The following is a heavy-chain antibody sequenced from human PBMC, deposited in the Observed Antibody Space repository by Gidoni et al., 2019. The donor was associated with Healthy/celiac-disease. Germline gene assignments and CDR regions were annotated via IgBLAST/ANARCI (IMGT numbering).Heavy chain of an antibody. CDR1: GFTSSRYS. J-gene: IGHJ4*02. Sequence: EVQLVESGGGLVQPGGSLRLSCAASGFTSSRYSMNWVRQAPGKGLEWVSYISSSSSTIYYADSVKGRFTISRDNAKNSLYLQMNSLRDEDTAVYYCARDLEYYDSSGYYYYFDYWGQGTLVTVSS. CDR2: ISSSSSTI. V-gene: IGHV3-48*02. D-gene: IGHD3-22*01. CDR3: ARDLEYYDSSGYYYYFDY.